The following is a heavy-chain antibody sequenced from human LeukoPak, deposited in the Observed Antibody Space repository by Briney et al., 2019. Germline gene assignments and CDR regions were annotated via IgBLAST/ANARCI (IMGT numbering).Heavy chain of an antibody. CDR3: AKDRTYYHSSGYYQN. CDR1: GFTFSSYA. D-gene: IGHD3-22*01. V-gene: IGHV3-23*01. Sequence: PGGSLRLSCAASGFTFSSYATSWVRQAPGKGLELVSAISCSGGSTYYADSVNGRFTISIDNSKNTLYLQIKSLRAEDTAVYYCAKDRTYYHSSGYYQNWGQGTLVTVSS. CDR2: ISCSGGST. J-gene: IGHJ4*02.